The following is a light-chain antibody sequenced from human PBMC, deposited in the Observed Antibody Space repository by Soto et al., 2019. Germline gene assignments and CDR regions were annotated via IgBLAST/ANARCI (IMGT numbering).Light chain of an antibody. CDR2: GAS. V-gene: IGKV3-15*01. CDR1: QGIGDN. Sequence: EVVMTQSPATLSVSPGEGVTLSCRASQGIGDNLAWYQQKLGQAPRLLIYGASTRATDIPPRFSGSGSGTEFTLTISSLQSEDFAIYYCQQYNNWPRTFGQGTKVDIK. CDR3: QQYNNWPRT. J-gene: IGKJ1*01.